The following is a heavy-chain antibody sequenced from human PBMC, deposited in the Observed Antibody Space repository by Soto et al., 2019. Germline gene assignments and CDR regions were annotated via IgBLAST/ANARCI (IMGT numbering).Heavy chain of an antibody. J-gene: IGHJ4*01. CDR2: IGGSGAGT. Sequence: EVQLLESGGGLVQPGGSLRLSCAASGFTFSSYAMSWVRQAPGKGLEWVSGIGGSGAGTNYADSVKGRFTISRDNSKNTRYLQMSSLRAEDTAVYYCVRGGGIAVAGTHLDYWGHGTLVTDSS. CDR1: GFTFSSYA. CDR3: VRGGGIAVAGTHLDY. V-gene: IGHV3-23*01. D-gene: IGHD6-19*01.